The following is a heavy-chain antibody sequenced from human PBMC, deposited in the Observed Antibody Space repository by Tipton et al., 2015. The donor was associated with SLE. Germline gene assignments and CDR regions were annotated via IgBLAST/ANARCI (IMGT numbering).Heavy chain of an antibody. V-gene: IGHV4-34*01. D-gene: IGHD3-22*01. CDR2: VNHGGST. CDR3: AIGLTLLVVKDGFDV. J-gene: IGHJ3*01. Sequence: TLSLTCIVHGESFSVHSWAWLRQHPGKGLEWIGDVNHGGSTNYTPSLKSRVTISLDTSKNQFSLKVNPVTAADTAVYYCAIGLTLLVVKDGFDVWGQGTMVTVSS. CDR1: GESFSVHS.